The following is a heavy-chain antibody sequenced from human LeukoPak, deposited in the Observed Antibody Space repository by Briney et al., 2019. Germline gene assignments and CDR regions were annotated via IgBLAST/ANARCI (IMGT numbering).Heavy chain of an antibody. Sequence: GGSLRLSCAASRFTFSSYAMTWVRQAPGRGLEWVSGISGSGGTTYYADSVKGRFTISRDNAKNTLYLQMNSLRAEDTAMYYCVRSDWFDNWGQGTLVTVSS. V-gene: IGHV3-23*01. J-gene: IGHJ5*02. CDR2: ISGSGGTT. CDR3: VRSDWFDN. CDR1: RFTFSSYA.